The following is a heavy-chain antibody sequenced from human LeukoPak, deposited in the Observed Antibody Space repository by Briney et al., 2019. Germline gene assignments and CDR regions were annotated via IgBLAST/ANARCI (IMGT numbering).Heavy chain of an antibody. V-gene: IGHV4-39*07. CDR3: ARARLVYYYDSSGYYKKPYYFDY. Sequence: SETLSLTCTVSGGSISSSSYYWGWIRQPPGKGLEWIGSIYYSGSTYYNPSLKSRVTISVDTSKNQFSLKLSSVTAADTAVYYCARARLVYYYDSSGYYKKPYYFDYWGQGTLVTVSS. D-gene: IGHD3-22*01. CDR2: IYYSGST. CDR1: GGSISSSSYY. J-gene: IGHJ4*02.